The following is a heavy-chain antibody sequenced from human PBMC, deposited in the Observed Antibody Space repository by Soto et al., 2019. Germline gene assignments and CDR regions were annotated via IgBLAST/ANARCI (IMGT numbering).Heavy chain of an antibody. CDR1: GFTFSSYA. Sequence: HPGGSLRLSCAASGFTFSSYAMSWVRQAPGKGMQWVSTISGSGGGTYYADSVKGRFTISRDNSKNTLYLQMNSLRAEDTAVYYCATIGYCSGASCYGIHYFDYWGQGALVTVSS. V-gene: IGHV3-23*01. CDR2: ISGSGGGT. D-gene: IGHD2-15*01. CDR3: ATIGYCSGASCYGIHYFDY. J-gene: IGHJ4*02.